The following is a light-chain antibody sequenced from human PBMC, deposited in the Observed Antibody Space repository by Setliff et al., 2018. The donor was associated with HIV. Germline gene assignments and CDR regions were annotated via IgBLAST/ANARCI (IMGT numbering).Light chain of an antibody. CDR2: QAT. J-gene: IGLJ1*01. CDR3: CSNTGSNTYV. V-gene: IGLV2-23*01. Sequence: QSALAQPASVSGSPGQSITISCTGTSSDVGHYNLVSWYQQHPGKAPKLMIYQATKRPSGVSNRFAGSKSGNTASLTISGLQAEDEADYYCCSNTGSNTYVFGTGTKVTVL. CDR1: SSDVGHYNL.